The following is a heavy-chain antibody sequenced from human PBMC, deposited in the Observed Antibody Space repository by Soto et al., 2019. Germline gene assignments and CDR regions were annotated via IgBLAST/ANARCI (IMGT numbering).Heavy chain of an antibody. D-gene: IGHD1-1*01. CDR3: AREVEVHTTVFGA. V-gene: IGHV1-69*01. CDR2: ISPMFHKA. J-gene: IGHJ5*02. Sequence: QLQLVQSGTEVKKPGSSVTVSCKASGGTFGNYAINWLRQAPGQGLQWMGDISPMFHKANYEQTFQCRVTSTADESTNTVYMELSSLRSEDTALYYCAREVEVHTTVFGAWGQGTLVTVSS. CDR1: GGTFGNYA.